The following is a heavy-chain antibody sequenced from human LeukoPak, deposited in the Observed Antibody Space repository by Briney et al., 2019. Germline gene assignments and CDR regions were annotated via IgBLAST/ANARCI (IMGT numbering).Heavy chain of an antibody. Sequence: GASVKVSCKASGYTFTSYYMHWVRQAPGQGLEWMGIINPSGGSTSYAQKSQGRVTMTRDTSTSTVYMELSSLRSEDTAVYYCARARGWFNWFDPWGQGTLVTVSS. D-gene: IGHD2-15*01. V-gene: IGHV1-46*01. J-gene: IGHJ5*02. CDR2: INPSGGST. CDR1: GYTFTSYY. CDR3: ARARGWFNWFDP.